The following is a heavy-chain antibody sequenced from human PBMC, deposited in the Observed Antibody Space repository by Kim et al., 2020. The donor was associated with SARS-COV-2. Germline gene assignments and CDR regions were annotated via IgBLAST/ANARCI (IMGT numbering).Heavy chain of an antibody. D-gene: IGHD6-13*01. CDR3: AREKFRIAAAGRSFDY. Sequence: SETLSLTCAVYGGSFSGYYWSWIRQPPGKGLEWIVEINHSGSTNYNPSLKSRVTISVDTSKNQFSLKLSSVTAADTAVYYCAREKFRIAAAGRSFDYWGQGTLVTVSS. CDR2: INHSGST. CDR1: GGSFSGYY. J-gene: IGHJ4*02. V-gene: IGHV4-34*01.